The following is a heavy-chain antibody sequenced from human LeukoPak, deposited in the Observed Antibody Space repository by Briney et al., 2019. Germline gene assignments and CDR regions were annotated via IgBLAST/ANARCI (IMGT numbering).Heavy chain of an antibody. CDR2: IYYSGST. CDR3: ATNLRGYSYGSDAFDI. V-gene: IGHV4-31*03. J-gene: IGHJ3*02. CDR1: GGSISSGGYY. D-gene: IGHD5-18*01. Sequence: PSQTLSLTCTVSGGSISSGGYYWRWIRQHPGKGLEWIGYIYYSGSTYYNPSLKSRVTISVDTSKNQFSLKLSSVTAADTAVYYCATNLRGYSYGSDAFDIWGQGTMVTVSS.